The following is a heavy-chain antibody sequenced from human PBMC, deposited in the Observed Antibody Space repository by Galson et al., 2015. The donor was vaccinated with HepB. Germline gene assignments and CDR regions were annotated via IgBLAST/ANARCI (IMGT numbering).Heavy chain of an antibody. Sequence: SLRLSCAASGFTFSSYGMHWVRQAPGKGLEWVAVISYDGSNKYYADSVKGRFTISRDNSKNTLYLQMNSLRAEDTAVYYCAKDWRGYSYGGYYYYYYYMDVWGKGTTVTVSS. V-gene: IGHV3-30*18. CDR3: AKDWRGYSYGGYYYYYYYMDV. CDR2: ISYDGSNK. D-gene: IGHD5-18*01. J-gene: IGHJ6*03. CDR1: GFTFSSYG.